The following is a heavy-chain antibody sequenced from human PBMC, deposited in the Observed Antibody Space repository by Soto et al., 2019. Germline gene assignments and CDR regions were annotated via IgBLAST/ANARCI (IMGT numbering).Heavy chain of an antibody. D-gene: IGHD2-2*01. CDR1: GFTFSSYS. CDR2: ISSSSSI. J-gene: IGHJ6*02. Sequence: GGSLRLSCAASGFTFSSYSMNWVRQAPGKGLEWVSYISSSSSIYYADSVKGRFTISRDNAKNSLYLQMNSLRDEDTAVYYCATLGSSTRHISHYYGMDVWGQGTTVTVSS. V-gene: IGHV3-48*02. CDR3: ATLGSSTRHISHYYGMDV.